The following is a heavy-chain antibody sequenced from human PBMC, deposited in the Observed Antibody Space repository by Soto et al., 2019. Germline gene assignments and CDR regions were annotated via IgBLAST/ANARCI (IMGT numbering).Heavy chain of an antibody. D-gene: IGHD1-1*01. Sequence: ASVKVSCKASGYTFTGYYIHWVRQAPGQGLEWMGWINPNSGGTNYAQKFQGWVTMTRDTSISTAYMELSRLRSDDTAVYYCARDLEPYSFDYWGQGTLVTVSS. CDR3: ARDLEPYSFDY. CDR2: INPNSGGT. J-gene: IGHJ4*02. CDR1: GYTFTGYY. V-gene: IGHV1-2*04.